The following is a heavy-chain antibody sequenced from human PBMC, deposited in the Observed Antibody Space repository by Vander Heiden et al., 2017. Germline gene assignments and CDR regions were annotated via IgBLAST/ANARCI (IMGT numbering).Heavy chain of an antibody. J-gene: IGHJ5*01. V-gene: IGHV3-23*04. CDR1: GFNFRYYA. D-gene: IGHD3-10*01. CDR2: ISGSGNDA. Sequence: EVQLVESGGGLVQPGGSLRVSWEASGFNFRYYAMTWVRQAPGKGLEWVSTISGSGNDADYAGSVKGRFIISRDNSKNTLYLQMNSLRAGDTALYYCAKEGLWYGGNWFDPWGQGTLVTVSS. CDR3: AKEGLWYGGNWFDP.